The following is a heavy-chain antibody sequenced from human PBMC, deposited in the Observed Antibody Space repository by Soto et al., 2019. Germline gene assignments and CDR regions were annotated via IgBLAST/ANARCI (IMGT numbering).Heavy chain of an antibody. J-gene: IGHJ4*01. D-gene: IGHD3-22*01. V-gene: IGHV3-15*07. CDR2: IKSKTDGGTT. Sequence: GGSLRLSCAASGFTFSNAWINWVRQAPGKGLEWVGRIKSKTDGGTTDYAEPVKGRFAISRDDSNNMVYLQMNSLKIEDTAVFFFTTDSYSTIIIVRFDYWGHGTLVTVSS. CDR1: GFTFSNAW. CDR3: TTDSYSTIIIVRFDY.